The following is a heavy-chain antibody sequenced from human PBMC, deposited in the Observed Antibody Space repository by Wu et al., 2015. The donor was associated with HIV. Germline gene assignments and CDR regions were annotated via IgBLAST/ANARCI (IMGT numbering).Heavy chain of an antibody. D-gene: IGHD4-17*01. CDR1: SAAFSTYG. J-gene: IGHJ3*02. V-gene: IGHV1-18*01. CDR3: AIHSLDYGDNVKRRRAFDI. CDR2: ISTLKGHT. Sequence: QVHVVQSGAEVKKPGDSVKVSCKASSAAFSTYGIAWVRQAPGQGLEFLGWISTLKGHTYFEQKFRGRVTMTTDTPSNIVYLELRSLRSDDTAVYYCAIHSLDYGDNVKRRRAFDIWGQGTMATVSS.